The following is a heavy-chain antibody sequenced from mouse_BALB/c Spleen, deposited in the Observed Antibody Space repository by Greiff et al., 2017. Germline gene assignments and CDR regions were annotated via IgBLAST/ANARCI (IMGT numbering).Heavy chain of an antibody. D-gene: IGHD2-4*01. V-gene: IGHV5-17*02. J-gene: IGHJ4*01. CDR3: ARSGIYYDYDGGLDYYAMDY. CDR2: ISSGSSTI. Sequence: DVKLVESGGGLVQPGGSRKLSCAASGFTFSSFGMHWVRQAPEKGLEWVAYISSGSSTIYYADTVKGRFTISRDNPKNTLFLQMTSLRSEDTAMYYCARSGIYYDYDGGLDYYAMDYWGQGTSVTVSS. CDR1: GFTFSSFG.